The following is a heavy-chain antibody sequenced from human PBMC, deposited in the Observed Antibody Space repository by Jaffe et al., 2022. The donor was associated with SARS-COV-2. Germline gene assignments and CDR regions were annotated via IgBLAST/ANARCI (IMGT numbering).Heavy chain of an antibody. J-gene: IGHJ4*02. CDR2: IGTAGDT. CDR3: ARGPDSSSWYSRRKPFFFAY. D-gene: IGHD6-13*01. CDR1: GFTFSSYD. Sequence: EVQLVESGGGLVQPGGSLRLSCAASGFTFSSYDMHWVRQATGKGLEWVSAIGTAGDTYYPGSVKGRFTISRENAKNSLYLQMNSLRAGDTAVYYCARGPDSSSWYSRRKPFFFAYWGQGTLVTVSS. V-gene: IGHV3-13*01.